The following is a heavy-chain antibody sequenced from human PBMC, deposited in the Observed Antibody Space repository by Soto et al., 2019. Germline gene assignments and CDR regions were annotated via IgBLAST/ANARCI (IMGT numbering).Heavy chain of an antibody. V-gene: IGHV3-23*01. J-gene: IGHJ6*02. CDR2: ISGGAGST. CDR3: ASDNYGMGV. Sequence: GGSLRLSCAASGFTFTNYAMSWVRQAPGKGLEWVSAISGGAGSTDYADSVKGRFTISRDNSKNTLYLQMNSLRAEDTAVYYCASDNYGMGVWGQGTTVTVSS. CDR1: GFTFTNYA.